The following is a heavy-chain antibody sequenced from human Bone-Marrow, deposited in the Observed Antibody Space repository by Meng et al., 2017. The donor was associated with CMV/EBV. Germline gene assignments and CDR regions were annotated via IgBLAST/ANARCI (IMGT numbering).Heavy chain of an antibody. J-gene: IGHJ4*02. CDR3: ARTEGGGDYAFDY. V-gene: IGHV6-1*01. CDR2: TYYRSRWYN. D-gene: IGHD1-26*01. CDR1: DSVSSNSAA. Sequence: DSVSSNSAAWIWIGQSPSRGLEWLGRTYYRSRWYNDYALSRKSRITINPDTSKNQFSLQLNSVTPEDTAVYYCARTEGGGDYAFDYWGQGTLVTVSS.